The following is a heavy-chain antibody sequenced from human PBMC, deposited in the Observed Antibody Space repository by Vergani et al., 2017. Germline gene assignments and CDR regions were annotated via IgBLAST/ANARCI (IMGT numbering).Heavy chain of an antibody. J-gene: IGHJ6*03. CDR2: ISAYNGNT. CDR1: GYTFTSYG. CDR3: ARVGGYYYMDV. Sequence: QVQLVQSGAEVKKPGASVKVSCKASGYTFTSYGISWVRQAPGQGLEWMGWISAYNGNTNYAQKFQGRVTMTRNTSISTAYMELSSLRSEDTAVYYCARVGGYYYMDVWGKGTTVTVSS. D-gene: IGHD3-10*01. V-gene: IGHV1-18*01.